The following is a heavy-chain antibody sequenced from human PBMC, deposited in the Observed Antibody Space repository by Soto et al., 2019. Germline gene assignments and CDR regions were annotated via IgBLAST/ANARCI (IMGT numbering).Heavy chain of an antibody. CDR1: RDTFTSYC. J-gene: IGHJ4*02. CDR2: ISAYNGNT. CDR3: ARDGYTVAVAAPSD. D-gene: IGHD3-16*02. V-gene: IGHV1-18*01. Sequence: GSAKVCCKAYRDTFTSYCISWVRQSPGQGLEWMGWISAYNGNTNYAQKLQGRVTMTTDTSTITAYMELRSLRADDTAVYYCARDGYTVAVAAPSDWGQAPLVTVSS.